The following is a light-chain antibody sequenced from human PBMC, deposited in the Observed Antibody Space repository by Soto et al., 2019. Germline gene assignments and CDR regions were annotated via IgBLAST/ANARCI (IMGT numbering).Light chain of an antibody. V-gene: IGKV1-33*01. CDR1: QDISNY. Sequence: DIQMTQSPSSLSASVRDRVTITCQASQDISNYLNWYQQKPGKAPKLLIFDASNLETGVPSRFSGSGSGTDFTVTISSLQPEDIATYYCQQYDNLPTFGQGTRLEI. J-gene: IGKJ5*01. CDR2: DAS. CDR3: QQYDNLPT.